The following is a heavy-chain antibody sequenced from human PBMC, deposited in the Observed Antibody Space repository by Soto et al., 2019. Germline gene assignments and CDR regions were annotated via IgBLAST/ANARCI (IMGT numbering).Heavy chain of an antibody. CDR3: ASEAGGYYGSGSYYTFFDY. J-gene: IGHJ4*02. V-gene: IGHV1-69*02. CDR2: IIPILGIA. D-gene: IGHD3-10*01. CDR1: GGTFSSYT. Sequence: QVQLVQSGAEVKKPGYSVKVSCKASGGTFSSYTISWVRQAPGQGLEWMGRIIPILGIANYAQKFQGRVTITADKSTSTAYKELSSLRSEDTAVYYCASEAGGYYGSGSYYTFFDYWGQGTLVTVSS.